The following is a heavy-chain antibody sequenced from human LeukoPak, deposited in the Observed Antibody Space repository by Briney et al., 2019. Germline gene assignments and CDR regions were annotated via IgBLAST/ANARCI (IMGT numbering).Heavy chain of an antibody. CDR1: GYTFTSYG. V-gene: IGHV1-18*01. J-gene: IGHJ6*02. CDR2: ISAYNGNT. D-gene: IGHD5-12*01. CDR3: ARGDIVATIRYYYYGMDV. Sequence: ASVNVSCKASGYTFTSYGISWVRQAPGQGLEWVGWISAYNGNTNYAQKFQGRVTMTTDTSTSTAYMELRSLRSDDTAVYYCARGDIVATIRYYYYGMDVWGQGTTVTVSS.